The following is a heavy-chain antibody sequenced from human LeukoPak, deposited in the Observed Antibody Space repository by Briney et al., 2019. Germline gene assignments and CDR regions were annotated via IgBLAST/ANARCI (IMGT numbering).Heavy chain of an antibody. V-gene: IGHV3-11*04. CDR2: ISSSGSTI. CDR3: ARVDVYYYDSSGYYPYYYYGMDV. D-gene: IGHD3-22*01. J-gene: IGHJ6*02. Sequence: LSLTCTVSGGSISSYYWSWIRQPPGKGLEWVSYISSSGSTIYYADSVKGRFTISRDNAKNSLYLQMNSLRAEDTAVYYCARVDVYYYDSSGYYPYYYYGMDVWGQGTTVTVSS. CDR1: GGSISSYY.